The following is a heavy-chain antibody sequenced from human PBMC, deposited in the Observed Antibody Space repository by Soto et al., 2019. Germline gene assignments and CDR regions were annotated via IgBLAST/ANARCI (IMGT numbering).Heavy chain of an antibody. D-gene: IGHD5-18*01. V-gene: IGHV3-33*08. J-gene: IGHJ4*02. CDR3: ARGTGYNYGRQH. Sequence: GGSLGLSCATSGFTFSSFGMHWVRQPPGKGLEWVAVIWYDGFIKYYADSVKGRFTISRDNSKDTLYLQMDSLRAEDTAVYYCARGTGYNYGRQHWGQGTLVTVSS. CDR2: IWYDGFIK. CDR1: GFTFSSFG.